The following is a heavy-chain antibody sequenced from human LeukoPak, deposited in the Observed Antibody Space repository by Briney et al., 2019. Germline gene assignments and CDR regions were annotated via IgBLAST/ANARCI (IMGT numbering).Heavy chain of an antibody. Sequence: SETLSLACTVSGYSISSGYYWGWIRQPPGKGLEWIGSIHQSGNTFYNPSLKSRVTISVDTSKNQFSLKLSSVTAADTAVYYCARVGARSGWYRTRHFDYWGQGTLVTVSS. CDR1: GYSISSGYY. CDR2: IHQSGNT. V-gene: IGHV4-38-2*02. J-gene: IGHJ4*02. CDR3: ARVGARSGWYRTRHFDY. D-gene: IGHD6-19*01.